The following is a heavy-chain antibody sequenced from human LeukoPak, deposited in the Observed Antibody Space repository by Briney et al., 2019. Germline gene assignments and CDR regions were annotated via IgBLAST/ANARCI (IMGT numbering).Heavy chain of an antibody. Sequence: SETLSLTCTVSGYSISSGYYWGWIRQPPGKGLEWIGSIYHSGSTYYNPSLKSRVTISVDTSKNQFSLKLSSVTAADTAVYYCARDVPWFGTITLDWFDPWGQGTLVTVSS. D-gene: IGHD3-10*01. V-gene: IGHV4-38-2*02. J-gene: IGHJ5*02. CDR1: GYSISSGYY. CDR2: IYHSGST. CDR3: ARDVPWFGTITLDWFDP.